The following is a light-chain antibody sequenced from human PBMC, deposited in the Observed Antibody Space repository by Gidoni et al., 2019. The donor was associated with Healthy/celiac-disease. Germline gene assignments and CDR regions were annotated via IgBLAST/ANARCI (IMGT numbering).Light chain of an antibody. Sequence: QSALTQPASVSGSPGPSIPISCTGTSSDVGGYNYVSWYPQHPGKAPKLMIYDVSNRPSGVSNRFSGSKSGNTASLTISGLQAEDEADYYCSSYTSSSTRVFGGGTKLTVL. CDR3: SSYTSSSTRV. CDR1: SSDVGGYNY. CDR2: DVS. V-gene: IGLV2-14*01. J-gene: IGLJ2*01.